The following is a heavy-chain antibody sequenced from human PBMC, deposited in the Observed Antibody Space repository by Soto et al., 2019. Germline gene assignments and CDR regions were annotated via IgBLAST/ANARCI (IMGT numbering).Heavy chain of an antibody. Sequence: QVQLVESGGGVVQPGRSLRLSCAASGFTFSSYGMHWVRQAPGKGLEWVAVISYDGSNKYYADSVKGRFTISRDNSKNTLYLQMNSLRAEDTAVYYCAKDRHSGYDLDYTDVWGKGTTVTVSS. D-gene: IGHD5-12*01. CDR2: ISYDGSNK. CDR3: AKDRHSGYDLDYTDV. J-gene: IGHJ6*03. V-gene: IGHV3-30*18. CDR1: GFTFSSYG.